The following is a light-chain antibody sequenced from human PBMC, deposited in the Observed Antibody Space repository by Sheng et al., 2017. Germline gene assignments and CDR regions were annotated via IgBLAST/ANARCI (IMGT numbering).Light chain of an antibody. Sequence: EIVLTQSPGTLSLSPGERATLSCRASQSVSSSYLAWYQQKPGQAPRLLIYGASSRATGIPDRFSGSGSGTDFTLTISRLEPEDFATYYCLQDYNYPRTFGQGTKVEI. V-gene: IGKV3-20*01. J-gene: IGKJ1*01. CDR1: QSVSSSY. CDR2: GAS. CDR3: LQDYNYPRT.